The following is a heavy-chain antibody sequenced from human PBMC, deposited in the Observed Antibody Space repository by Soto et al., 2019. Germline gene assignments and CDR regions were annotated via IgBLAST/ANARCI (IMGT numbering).Heavy chain of an antibody. Sequence: GASVKVSCKASGYTFTNYGISWVRQAPGQGLEWMGWINPNSGGTNYAQKFQGWVTMTRDTSISTAYMELSRLRSDDTAVYYCARGDIAAAGTTINYYYYGMDVWGQGTTVPVS. V-gene: IGHV1-2*04. D-gene: IGHD6-13*01. J-gene: IGHJ6*02. CDR2: INPNSGGT. CDR3: ARGDIAAAGTTINYYYYGMDV. CDR1: GYTFTNYG.